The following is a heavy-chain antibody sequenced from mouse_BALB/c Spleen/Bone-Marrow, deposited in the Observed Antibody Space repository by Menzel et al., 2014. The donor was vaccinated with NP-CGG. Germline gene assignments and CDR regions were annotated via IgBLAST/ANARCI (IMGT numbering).Heavy chain of an antibody. D-gene: IGHD2-14*01. CDR3: ARGDYRSYYFDY. V-gene: IGHV1-54*01. J-gene: IGHJ2*01. Sequence: QVQLKDSGAELVRPGTSVKVSCKASGYAFTNYLIEWVKQRPGQGLEWIGVINPGSGGTNYNEKFKGKATLTADKSSSTAYMQLSSLTSDDPAVYFCARGDYRSYYFDYWGQGTTLTVSS. CDR2: INPGSGGT. CDR1: GYAFTNYL.